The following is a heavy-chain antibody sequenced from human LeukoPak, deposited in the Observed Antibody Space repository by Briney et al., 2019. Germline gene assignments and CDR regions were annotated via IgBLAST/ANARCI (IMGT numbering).Heavy chain of an antibody. CDR1: GFSFSSYW. J-gene: IGHJ4*02. Sequence: GGSLRLSCAASGFSFSSYWMSWVRQAPGMGLEWVAFIRYDGGNTYYADSVKGRFTISRDNSKNTLYLQMNSLRAEDTAVYYCAKASWVRDPTDYWGQGTLVTVSS. V-gene: IGHV3-30*02. CDR2: IRYDGGNT. D-gene: IGHD3-10*01. CDR3: AKASWVRDPTDY.